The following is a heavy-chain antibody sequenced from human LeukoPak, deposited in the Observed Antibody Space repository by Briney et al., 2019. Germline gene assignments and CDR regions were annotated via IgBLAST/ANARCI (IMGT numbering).Heavy chain of an antibody. V-gene: IGHV3-7*01. CDR3: ARGRPAAGQSFFDY. J-gene: IGHJ4*02. CDR1: GFTFGNYW. Sequence: GGSLRLSCAVSGFTFGNYWMSWVRQAPGKGLEWEASIKQDGSGTYYVDSVKGRFTISRDNAKNSLYLQMNSLRAEDTAVYYCARGRPAAGQSFFDYWGQGTLVTVSS. D-gene: IGHD6-13*01. CDR2: IKQDGSGT.